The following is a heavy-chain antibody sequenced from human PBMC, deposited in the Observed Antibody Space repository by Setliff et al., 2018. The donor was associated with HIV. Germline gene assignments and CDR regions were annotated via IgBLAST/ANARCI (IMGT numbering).Heavy chain of an antibody. CDR3: ARQYYDSSGFDLDPYYFDY. CDR2: IIPILGIA. CDR1: GGTFSSYG. D-gene: IGHD3-22*01. V-gene: IGHV1-69*10. Sequence: GASVKVSCKAAGGTFSSYGICWVRQAPGQGLEWMGGIIPILGIANYAQKFQGRVTITADESTSTAYMELRSLRSEDTAVYYCARQYYDSSGFDLDPYYFDYWGQGTLVTVSS. J-gene: IGHJ4*01.